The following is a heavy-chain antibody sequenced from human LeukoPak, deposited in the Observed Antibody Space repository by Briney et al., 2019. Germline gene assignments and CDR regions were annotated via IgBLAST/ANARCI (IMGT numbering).Heavy chain of an antibody. CDR1: GGSISSYY. Sequence: SETLSLTCTVSGGSISSYYWSWIRQPAGKGLEWIGRIYTSGSTNYNPSLKSRVTMSVATSKNQFSLKLSSVTAADTAVYYCARSSTWGWWFDPWGQGTLVTVSS. V-gene: IGHV4-4*07. D-gene: IGHD3-16*01. CDR3: ARSSTWGWWFDP. CDR2: IYTSGST. J-gene: IGHJ5*02.